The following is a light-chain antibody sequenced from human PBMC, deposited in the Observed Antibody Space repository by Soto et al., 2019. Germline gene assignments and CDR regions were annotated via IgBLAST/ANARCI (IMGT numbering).Light chain of an antibody. V-gene: IGKV3-15*01. CDR1: QSVSSN. Sequence: EIVMTQSPATLSVSPGERATLSCRASQSVSSNLAWYQQKPGQAPRLLIYGASTRATGIPARFSGSRSGTEFTLTISSLQSEDFAVYYCQQYNNWPYTFGQGTNL. CDR3: QQYNNWPYT. J-gene: IGKJ2*01. CDR2: GAS.